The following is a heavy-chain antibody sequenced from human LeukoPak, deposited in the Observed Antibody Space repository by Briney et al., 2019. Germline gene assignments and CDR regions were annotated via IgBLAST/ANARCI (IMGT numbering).Heavy chain of an antibody. D-gene: IGHD6-19*01. CDR2: IHYSGRT. Sequence: PSETLSLTCTLSGGSIGSYYWNCIWQAPGKGLEWIGYIHYSGRTNHNSSLKSRVTISVVTSKNQYSLKLSSVTAADTAVYYCARDGVAGGCDYWGQGTLVTVSS. V-gene: IGHV4-59*01. CDR1: GGSIGSYY. J-gene: IGHJ4*02. CDR3: ARDGVAGGCDY.